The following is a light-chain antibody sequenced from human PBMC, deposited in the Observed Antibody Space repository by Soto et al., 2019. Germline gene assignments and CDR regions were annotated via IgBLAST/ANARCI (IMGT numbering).Light chain of an antibody. CDR3: QQYASSPALT. CDR1: QSVSSNY. V-gene: IGKV3-20*01. Sequence: LTQSTGNRSVSLGGRASRCCRASQSVSSNYLAWYQHRPGQAPRLLIYGASSRATGIPDRFSGIGSGTAFTLTINRLEPEDFAVYYCQQYASSPALTFIGGTKVDIK. J-gene: IGKJ4*01. CDR2: GAS.